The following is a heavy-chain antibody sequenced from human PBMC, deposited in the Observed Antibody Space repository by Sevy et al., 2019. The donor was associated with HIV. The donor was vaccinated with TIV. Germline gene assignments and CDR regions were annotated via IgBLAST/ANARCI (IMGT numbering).Heavy chain of an antibody. CDR1: GFTFSSYA. J-gene: IGHJ4*02. D-gene: IGHD1-26*01. CDR2: ISYDGSNK. CDR3: ARAIVGATSSFDY. V-gene: IGHV3-30-3*01. Sequence: GGSLRLSCPASGFTFSSYAMHWVRQAPGKGLEWVAVISYDGSNKYYADSVKGRFTISRDNSKNTLYLQMNSLRAEDTAVYYCARAIVGATSSFDYWGQGTLVTVSS.